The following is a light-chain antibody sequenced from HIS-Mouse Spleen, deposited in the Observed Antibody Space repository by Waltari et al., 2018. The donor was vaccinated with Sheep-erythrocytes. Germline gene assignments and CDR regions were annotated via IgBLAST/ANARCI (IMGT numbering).Light chain of an antibody. V-gene: IGLV3-21*03. CDR1: NIGSKS. CDR3: QVWDSSSDHYV. Sequence: SYVLTQPPSVSVAPGKTARITCGGNNIGSKSVHWYQQKPGQAPVLVVYDDSDRPSGIAGRCSGSNSGNTATLTISRVEAGDEADYYCQVWDSSSDHYVFGTGTKVTVL. CDR2: DDS. J-gene: IGLJ1*01.